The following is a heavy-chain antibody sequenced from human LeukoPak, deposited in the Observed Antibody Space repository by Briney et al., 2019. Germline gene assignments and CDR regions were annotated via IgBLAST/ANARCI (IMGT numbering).Heavy chain of an antibody. Sequence: PGGSLRLSCAASGFTFSSYGMSWVRQAPGKGLEWLSGISYSGGSTYYADSVKGRFTISRDNSKSTLYLQMNSLRAEDTAVYYCAKFSGGTHRAWDLYYFDYWGQGTLVTVSS. V-gene: IGHV3-23*01. J-gene: IGHJ4*02. CDR1: GFTFSSYG. D-gene: IGHD2-15*01. CDR3: AKFSGGTHRAWDLYYFDY. CDR2: ISYSGGST.